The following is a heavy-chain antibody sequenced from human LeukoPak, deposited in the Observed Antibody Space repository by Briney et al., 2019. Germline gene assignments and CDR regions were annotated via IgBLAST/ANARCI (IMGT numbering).Heavy chain of an antibody. Sequence: GASVKVSCKASGYTFTSYGISWVRQAPGQGLEWMGWISAYNGNTNYAQKLQGRVTMTTGTSTSTAYMELRSLRSDDTAVYYCARFRDGYNQGAFDIWGQGTMVTVSS. J-gene: IGHJ3*02. CDR3: ARFRDGYNQGAFDI. V-gene: IGHV1-18*01. CDR2: ISAYNGNT. CDR1: GYTFTSYG. D-gene: IGHD5-24*01.